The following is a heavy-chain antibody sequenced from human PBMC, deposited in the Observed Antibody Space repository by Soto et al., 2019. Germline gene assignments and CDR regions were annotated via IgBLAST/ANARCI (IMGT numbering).Heavy chain of an antibody. CDR2: ISYDGSNK. Sequence: PGGSLRLSCAASGFTFSSYAMHWVRQAPGKGLEWVAVISYDGSNKYYADSVKGRFTISRDNSKNTLYLQMNSLRAEDTAVYYCAREGYDSSGYLDYWGQGTLVTVSS. V-gene: IGHV3-30-3*01. CDR3: AREGYDSSGYLDY. D-gene: IGHD3-22*01. CDR1: GFTFSSYA. J-gene: IGHJ4*02.